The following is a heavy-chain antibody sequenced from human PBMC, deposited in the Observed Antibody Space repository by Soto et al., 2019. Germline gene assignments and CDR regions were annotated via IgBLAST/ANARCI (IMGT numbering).Heavy chain of an antibody. CDR2: INPNSGGT. J-gene: IGHJ6*02. Sequence: ASVKVSCKASGYTFTGYYIHWVRQAPGQGLEWMGWINPNSGGTNYAQKFQGWVTMTRDTSISTAYMELSRLRSDDTAVYYCARDLKPNRKTQIYYYYGMDVWGQGTTVTVSS. V-gene: IGHV1-2*04. CDR3: ARDLKPNRKTQIYYYYGMDV. CDR1: GYTFTGYY.